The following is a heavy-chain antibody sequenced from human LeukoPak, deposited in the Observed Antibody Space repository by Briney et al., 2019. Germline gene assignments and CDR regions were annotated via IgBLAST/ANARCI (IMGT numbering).Heavy chain of an antibody. CDR2: IRSKAYGGTT. V-gene: IGHV3-49*04. CDR1: GFTFGDYA. D-gene: IGHD6-19*01. J-gene: IGHJ4*02. Sequence: GGSLRLSCTASGFTFGDYAMSWVRQAPGKGLEWVGFIRSKAYGGTTEYAASVKGRFTTPRDDSKSIAYLQMNSLKTEDTAVYYCTRDLDSSGWYWDYWGQGTLVTVSS. CDR3: TRDLDSSGWYWDY.